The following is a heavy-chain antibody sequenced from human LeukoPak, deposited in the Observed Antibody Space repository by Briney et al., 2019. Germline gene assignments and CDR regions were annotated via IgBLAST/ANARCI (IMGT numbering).Heavy chain of an antibody. D-gene: IGHD1-26*01. Sequence: ASVKVSCKASGYTFTGYYMHWVRQAPGQGLEWMGWINPNSGGTNYAQKFQGRVTMTRDTSISTAYMELSSLRSEDTAVYYCATRGGISGSYYDAFDIWGQGTMVTVSS. CDR3: ATRGGISGSYYDAFDI. J-gene: IGHJ3*02. CDR2: INPNSGGT. CDR1: GYTFTGYY. V-gene: IGHV1-2*02.